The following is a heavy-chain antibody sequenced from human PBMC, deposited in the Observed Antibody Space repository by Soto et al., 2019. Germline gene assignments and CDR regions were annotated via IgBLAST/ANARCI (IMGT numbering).Heavy chain of an antibody. V-gene: IGHV4-61*01. D-gene: IGHD2-2*01. Sequence: QVQLQESGPALVKPSETLSLTCTVSGDSVSSGSYYWTWIRQPPGKGLEWIGYLYYTGTTNYNPSLTRRVTMSLDTSSNQFSLRLSSVTAADTAVYFCARTFCSTTSCQAHGMDVWGQGTSVTVSS. J-gene: IGHJ6*02. CDR1: GDSVSSGSYY. CDR3: ARTFCSTTSCQAHGMDV. CDR2: LYYTGTT.